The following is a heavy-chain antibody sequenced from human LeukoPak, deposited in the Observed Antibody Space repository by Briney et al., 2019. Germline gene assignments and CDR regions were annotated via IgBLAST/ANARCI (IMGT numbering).Heavy chain of an antibody. CDR1: GFTFSSYG. D-gene: IGHD3-9*01. V-gene: IGHV3-23*01. CDR3: AKVRDASTRYFYWLLSPLDY. Sequence: SGGSLRLSCAASGFTFSSYGMSWVRQAQGKGLERVSAISGSGGSTYYADSVKGRFTISRDNSKNTLYPQMKSHMPADTAGYYCAKVRDASTRYFYWLLSPLDYWGQGTLVTVSS. CDR2: ISGSGGST. J-gene: IGHJ4*02.